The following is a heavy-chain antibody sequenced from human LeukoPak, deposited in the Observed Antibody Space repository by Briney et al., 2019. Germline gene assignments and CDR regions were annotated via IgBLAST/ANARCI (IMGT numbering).Heavy chain of an antibody. Sequence: ASVKVSCKASGYTFTGYYMHWVRQAPGQGLEWMGWINPNSGGTNYAQKLQGGVTMTTDTSTSTAYMELRSLRSDDTAVYYCATGGYRDDAFDIWGQGTMVTVSS. CDR3: ATGGYRDDAFDI. CDR2: INPNSGGT. D-gene: IGHD5-12*01. V-gene: IGHV1-2*02. CDR1: GYTFTGYY. J-gene: IGHJ3*02.